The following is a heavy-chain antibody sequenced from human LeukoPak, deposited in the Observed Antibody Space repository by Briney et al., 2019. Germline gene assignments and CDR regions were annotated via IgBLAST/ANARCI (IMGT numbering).Heavy chain of an antibody. V-gene: IGHV1-69*13. CDR2: IIPIFGTA. J-gene: IGHJ6*02. CDR3: ARDRLELGSYYGMDV. Sequence: SVKVSCKASGGTFSSYAISWVRQAPGQGLEWMGGIIPIFGTANYAQKFQGRVAITADESTSTAYMELSSLRSDDTAVYYCARDRLELGSYYGMDVWGQGTTVTVSS. CDR1: GGTFSSYA. D-gene: IGHD1-7*01.